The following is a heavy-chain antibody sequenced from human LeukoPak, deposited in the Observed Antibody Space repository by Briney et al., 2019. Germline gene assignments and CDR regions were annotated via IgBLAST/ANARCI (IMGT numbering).Heavy chain of an antibody. Sequence: SETLSLTCTVSGGSIISSSYYWGGSRQPPGKGLEWIGSIYYSGSTYYSPSLKSRVTMSVDTSKNQFSLKLSSVTAADMAVYYCARDLGSHIQWELLAFDIWGQGTMVTVSS. CDR3: ARDLGSHIQWELLAFDI. D-gene: IGHD1-26*01. CDR1: GGSIISSSYY. J-gene: IGHJ3*02. CDR2: IYYSGST. V-gene: IGHV4-39*07.